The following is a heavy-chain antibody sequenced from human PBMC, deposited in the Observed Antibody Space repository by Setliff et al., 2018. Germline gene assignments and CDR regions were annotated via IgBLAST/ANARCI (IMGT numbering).Heavy chain of an antibody. D-gene: IGHD4-17*01. CDR3: ARDLIDPDYGDYLSFYYYGMDV. J-gene: IGHJ6*02. CDR1: GGTFSSYA. CDR2: IIPIFGTA. Sequence: SVKVSCKASGGTFSSYAISWVQQAPGQGLEWMGGIIPIFGTANYAQKFQGRVTITADESTSTAYMELSSLRSEDTAVYYCARDLIDPDYGDYLSFYYYGMDVWGQGTTVTVSS. V-gene: IGHV1-69*13.